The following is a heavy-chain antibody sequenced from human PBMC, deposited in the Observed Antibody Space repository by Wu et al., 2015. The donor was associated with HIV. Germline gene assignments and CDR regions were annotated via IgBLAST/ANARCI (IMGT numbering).Heavy chain of an antibody. J-gene: IGHJ3*02. D-gene: IGHD2-2*01. Sequence: QVQLVQSGAEVKKPGASVKVSCKASGYTFTGYYMHWVRQAPGQGLEWMGWINPNSGGTNYAQKFQGRVTMTRDTSISTAYMELSRLRSDDTAVYYCARAIVVVPAAMTGAFDIWGQGTMVTVSS. CDR2: INPNSGGT. CDR3: ARAIVVVPAAMTGAFDI. V-gene: IGHV1-2*02. CDR1: GYTFTGYY.